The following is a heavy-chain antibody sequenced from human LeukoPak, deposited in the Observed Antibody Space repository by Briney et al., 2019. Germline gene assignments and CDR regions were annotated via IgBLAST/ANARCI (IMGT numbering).Heavy chain of an antibody. CDR3: AKDHPHYYGSGYYFDY. Sequence: GGSLRLSCAASGFTFSSYAMSWVRQAPGKGLEWVSAISGSGGSTYYADSVKGRFTISRDNSKNTLYLQMNSLRAEDTAVYYCAKDHPHYYGSGYYFDYWGQGTLATVSS. CDR2: ISGSGGST. V-gene: IGHV3-23*01. CDR1: GFTFSSYA. D-gene: IGHD3-10*01. J-gene: IGHJ4*02.